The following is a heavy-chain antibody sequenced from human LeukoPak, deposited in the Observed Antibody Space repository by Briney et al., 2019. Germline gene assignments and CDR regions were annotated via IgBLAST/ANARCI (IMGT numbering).Heavy chain of an antibody. D-gene: IGHD3-10*01. CDR2: IYHSGST. Sequence: SETLSLTCAVSGSSISSGYYWGWIRQPPGKGIEWIGSIYHSGSTYYNPSLKSRVTISVDTSKNQFSLKLTSVTAADTAVYYCARMPTMETFHVWGQGTMVTVSS. CDR3: ARMPTMETFHV. J-gene: IGHJ3*01. CDR1: GSSISSGYY. V-gene: IGHV4-38-2*01.